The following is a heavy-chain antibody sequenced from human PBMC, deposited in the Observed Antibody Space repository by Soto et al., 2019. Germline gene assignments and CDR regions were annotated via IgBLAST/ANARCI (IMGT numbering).Heavy chain of an antibody. CDR1: GFTFSSSA. V-gene: IGHV1-3*01. Sequence: ASVKVSCKTSGFTFSSSAVHWVRQAPGERLEWLGWINPAKANTKFSHSFQDRVTITRDTSARTVYMDVSSLRSDDTAVYYCARGGRTVRTSEGAYGHYDYWGQGTLVTVSS. D-gene: IGHD2-2*01. J-gene: IGHJ4*02. CDR2: INPAKANT. CDR3: ARGGRTVRTSEGAYGHYDY.